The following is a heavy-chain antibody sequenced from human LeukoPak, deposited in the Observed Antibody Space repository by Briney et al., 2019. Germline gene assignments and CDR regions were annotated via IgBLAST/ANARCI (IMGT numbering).Heavy chain of an antibody. Sequence: NPSETLSLTCTVSGGSISSYYWSWIRQPAGKGLEWIGRIYNSGSTNYNPSLKSRVTMSVDTSKNQFSLKLSSVTAADTAVYYCAREWADGCSGGSCYSLGYYYYYMDVWGKGTTVTVSS. V-gene: IGHV4-4*07. J-gene: IGHJ6*03. CDR2: IYNSGST. CDR1: GGSISSYY. CDR3: AREWADGCSGGSCYSLGYYYYYMDV. D-gene: IGHD2-15*01.